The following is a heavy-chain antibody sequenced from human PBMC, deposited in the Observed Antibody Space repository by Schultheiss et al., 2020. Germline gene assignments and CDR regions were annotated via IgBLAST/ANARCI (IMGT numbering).Heavy chain of an antibody. J-gene: IGHJ4*02. CDR1: GGSISSYY. D-gene: IGHD6-19*01. V-gene: IGHV4-59*01. CDR2: IYYSGST. Sequence: GSLRLSCTVSGGSISSYYWSWIRQPPGKGLEWIGYIYYSGSTNYNPSLKSRVTISVDTSKNQFSLKLSSVTAADTAVYYCARGTIAVAGNKWGQGTLVTVSS. CDR3: ARGTIAVAGNK.